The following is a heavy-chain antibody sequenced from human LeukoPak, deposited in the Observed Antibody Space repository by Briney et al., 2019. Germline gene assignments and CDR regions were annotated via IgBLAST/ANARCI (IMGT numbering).Heavy chain of an antibody. D-gene: IGHD3-22*01. CDR3: ARGIGDYYDSSGTPRRAFDP. CDR1: GGSISSGSYC. CDR2: IYTSGST. J-gene: IGHJ5*02. V-gene: IGHV4-61*02. Sequence: SQTLSLTCTVSGGSISSGSYCWSWIRQPAGKGLEWIGRIYTSGSTNYNPSLKSRVTISVDTSKNQFSLKLSSVTAADTAVYYCARGIGDYYDSSGTPRRAFDPWGQGTLVTVSS.